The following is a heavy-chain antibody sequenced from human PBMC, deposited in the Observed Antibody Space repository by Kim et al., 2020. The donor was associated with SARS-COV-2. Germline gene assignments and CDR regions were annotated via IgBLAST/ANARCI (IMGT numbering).Heavy chain of an antibody. CDR1: GGSFSGSY. V-gene: IGHV4-34*01. D-gene: IGHD3-22*01. CDR2: INHSGST. CDR3: ARVVITPLYYYYYGMDV. Sequence: SETLSLTCAVYGGSFSGSYWSWIRQPPGKGLEWIGEINHSGSTDYNPSLKSRVTISLDTSKNQFSLKLSSVTAADTAVYYCARVVITPLYYYYYGMDVWGQGTTVTVSS. J-gene: IGHJ6*02.